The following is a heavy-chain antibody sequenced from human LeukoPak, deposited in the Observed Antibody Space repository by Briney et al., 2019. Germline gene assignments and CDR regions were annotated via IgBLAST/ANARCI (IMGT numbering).Heavy chain of an antibody. CDR1: GYTFINYG. D-gene: IGHD3-10*01. CDR3: ARDLDQYNGRFGGFGHDF. J-gene: IGHJ4*02. CDR2: ISAYNGNT. Sequence: ASVKVSCKASGYTFINYGINWVRRAPGQGLEWMGWISAYNGNTNYAQSLQGRVTMTTDTSTSTVYMEMRSLTSDDTAVYYCARDLDQYNGRFGGFGHDFWGQGTPVTVSS. V-gene: IGHV1-18*01.